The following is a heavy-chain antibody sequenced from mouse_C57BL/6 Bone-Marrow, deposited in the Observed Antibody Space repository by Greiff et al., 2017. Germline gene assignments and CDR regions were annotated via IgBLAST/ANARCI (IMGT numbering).Heavy chain of an antibody. CDR3: ARHYYGSSYSLDY. CDR1: GFTFSDYY. D-gene: IGHD1-1*01. V-gene: IGHV5-12*01. CDR2: ISTGGGST. Sequence: EVKVEESGGGLVQPGGSLKLSCAASGFTFSDYYMYWVRQTPEQRLEWVAYISTGGGSTYYPDTVKGRYTISRDNAKNTLYLQMSRLKSEDTAMYYCARHYYGSSYSLDYWGQGTTLTVSS. J-gene: IGHJ2*01.